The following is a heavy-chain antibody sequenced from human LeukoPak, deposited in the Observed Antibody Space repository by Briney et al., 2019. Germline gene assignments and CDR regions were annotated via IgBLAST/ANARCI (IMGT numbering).Heavy chain of an antibody. D-gene: IGHD6-6*01. CDR1: GFTFSDYD. Sequence: PGGSLRLSCAASGFTFSDYDMHWVRQATGKGLEWVSAIGTAGDTYYTGSVKGRFTISRENAKNSLYLQMNSLRAGDTAVYYCARDRAFRSSSSVAGYYFDYWGQGTLVTVSS. J-gene: IGHJ4*02. V-gene: IGHV3-13*01. CDR2: IGTAGDT. CDR3: ARDRAFRSSSSVAGYYFDY.